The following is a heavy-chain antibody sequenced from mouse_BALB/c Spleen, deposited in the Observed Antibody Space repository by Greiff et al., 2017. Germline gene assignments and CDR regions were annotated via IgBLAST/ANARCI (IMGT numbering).Heavy chain of an antibody. D-gene: IGHD1-2*01. J-gene: IGHJ2*01. CDR2: ISSGGSYT. CDR3: ASITTATDY. V-gene: IGHV5-9-3*01. Sequence: EVQVVESGGGLVKPGGSLKLSCAASGFTFSSYAMSWVRQTPEKRLEWVATISSGGSYTYYPDSVKGRFTISRDNAKNTLYLQMSSLRSEDTAMYYCASITTATDYWGQGTTLTVSS. CDR1: GFTFSSYA.